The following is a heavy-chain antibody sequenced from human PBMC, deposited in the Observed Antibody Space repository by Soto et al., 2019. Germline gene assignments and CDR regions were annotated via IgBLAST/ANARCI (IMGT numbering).Heavy chain of an antibody. D-gene: IGHD2-2*01. J-gene: IGHJ4*02. Sequence: QVPLVQSGAEVKKPGASVKISCKASGYTFISNYVYWVRQAPGQGLEWMGIINPRGASTSYAQKFQSRVTMTSDTSTSTVYMDLSSLTSDDTAVYYCARAPEVCSSTNCDVDYWGQGALVTVSS. CDR2: INPRGAST. CDR3: ARAPEVCSSTNCDVDY. V-gene: IGHV1-46*01. CDR1: GYTFISNY.